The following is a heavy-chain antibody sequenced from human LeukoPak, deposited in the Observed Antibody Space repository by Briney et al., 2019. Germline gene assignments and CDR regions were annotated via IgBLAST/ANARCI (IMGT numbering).Heavy chain of an antibody. Sequence: VASVKVSCKVSGYTLTELSMHWVQQAPGKGLEWMGGFDPEDGETIYAQKFQGRVTMTEDTSTDTAYMELSSLRSEDTAVYYCATDDGTAMGNHFDYWGQGTLVTVSS. CDR2: FDPEDGET. J-gene: IGHJ4*02. D-gene: IGHD5-18*01. CDR1: GYTLTELS. V-gene: IGHV1-24*01. CDR3: ATDDGTAMGNHFDY.